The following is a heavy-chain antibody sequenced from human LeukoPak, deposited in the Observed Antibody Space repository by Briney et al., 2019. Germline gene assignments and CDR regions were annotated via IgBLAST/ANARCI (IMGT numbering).Heavy chain of an antibody. CDR1: GFSFNSYS. Sequence: GGSLRLSCAASGFSFNSYSMNWVRQAPGKGLEWVSYISSTSNTIYYTESVKGRFTISRDNAKNSLYLQMNSLRAEDTAVYYCASRFDYGGQGTLVTVSS. J-gene: IGHJ4*02. V-gene: IGHV3-48*01. CDR2: ISSTSNTI. CDR3: ASRFDY.